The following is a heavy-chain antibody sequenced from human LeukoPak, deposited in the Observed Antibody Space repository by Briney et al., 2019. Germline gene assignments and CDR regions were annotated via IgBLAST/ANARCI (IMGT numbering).Heavy chain of an antibody. D-gene: IGHD3-10*01. J-gene: IGHJ4*02. CDR3: ARSGPYGSGSYYFDY. CDR2: IYYSGST. Sequence: SETLSLTCTVSGGSISSYYWSWLRQPPGKGLEWLGYIYYSGSTNYKPSLKSRVTISVDTSKIQFSLKLSSVTDADTAVYYCARSGPYGSGSYYFDYWGQGTLVTVSS. V-gene: IGHV4-59*01. CDR1: GGSISSYY.